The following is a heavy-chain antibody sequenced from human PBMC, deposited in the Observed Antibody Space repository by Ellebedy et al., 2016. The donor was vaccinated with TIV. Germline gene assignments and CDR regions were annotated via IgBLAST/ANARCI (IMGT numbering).Heavy chain of an antibody. V-gene: IGHV3-23*01. J-gene: IGHJ4*02. CDR2: VPGTGSST. CDR1: GFSLRNYA. Sequence: GGSLRLSXAASGFSLRNYAISWVRQAPGKGLEWVSGVPGTGSSTFYAESVKGRFTISKDESKNTVTLQMNSLRAGDTALYYCARGYSSTSFNELVDWGQGTLVTVSS. CDR3: ARGYSSTSFNELVD. D-gene: IGHD1-1*01.